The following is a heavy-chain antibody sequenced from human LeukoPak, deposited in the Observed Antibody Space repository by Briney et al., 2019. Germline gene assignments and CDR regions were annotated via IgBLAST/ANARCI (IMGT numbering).Heavy chain of an antibody. V-gene: IGHV1-24*01. CDR3: ARATYSGSHFDY. Sequence: ASVKVSCTVSGYTLTELSMHWVRQAPGKGLEWMGGFDPEDGETIYAQKFQGRVTMTRDTSTSTVYMELSSLRSEDTAVYYCARATYSGSHFDYWGQGTLVTVSS. CDR2: FDPEDGET. J-gene: IGHJ4*02. CDR1: GYTLTELS. D-gene: IGHD1-26*01.